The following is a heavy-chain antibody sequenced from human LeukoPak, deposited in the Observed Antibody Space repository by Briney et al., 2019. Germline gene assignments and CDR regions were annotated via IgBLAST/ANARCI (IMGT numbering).Heavy chain of an antibody. Sequence: GGSLRLSCVVSGFTFSSYWMHWVRQAPGKGLVWVSRINTDGSSTNYADSVKGRFTISRDNVKNTVYLQMNNLRAEDTAVYYCATPGIRDQYDFDLWGQGTLVTVSS. CDR1: GFTFSSYW. V-gene: IGHV3-74*01. CDR3: ATPGIRDQYDFDL. CDR2: INTDGSST. D-gene: IGHD6-13*01. J-gene: IGHJ4*02.